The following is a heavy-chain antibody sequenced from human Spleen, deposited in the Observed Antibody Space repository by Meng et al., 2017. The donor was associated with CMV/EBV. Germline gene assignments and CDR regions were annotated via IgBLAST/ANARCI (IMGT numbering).Heavy chain of an antibody. CDR2: IYPGDSDT. V-gene: IGHV5-51*01. J-gene: IGHJ3*02. D-gene: IGHD3-3*01. CDR1: GYSFTSYW. Sequence: GESLKISCKGSGYSFTSYWIGWVRQMPGKGLEWMGIIYPGDSDTRYSPSFQGQVTISADKSISTAYLQWSSLKASDTAMYYCARQNDFWSGFGDAFDIWDQGTMVTVSS. CDR3: ARQNDFWSGFGDAFDI.